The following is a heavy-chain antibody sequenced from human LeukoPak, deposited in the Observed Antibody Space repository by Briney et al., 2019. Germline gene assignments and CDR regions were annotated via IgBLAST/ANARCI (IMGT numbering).Heavy chain of an antibody. CDR2: ISGSGGST. Sequence: GGSLRLSCAASGYTFSSYSINWVRQAPGKGLEWVSSISGSGGSTYYADSVKGRFTMSRDNSKNTLYLQMNSLRAEDTAVYYCAKTESSSYFYTYFNYWGQGTLVTVSS. CDR1: GYTFSSYS. V-gene: IGHV3-23*01. D-gene: IGHD3-22*01. J-gene: IGHJ4*02. CDR3: AKTESSSYFYTYFNY.